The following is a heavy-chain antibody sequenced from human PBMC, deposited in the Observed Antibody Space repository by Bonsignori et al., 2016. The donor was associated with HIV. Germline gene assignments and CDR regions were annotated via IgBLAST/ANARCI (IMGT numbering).Heavy chain of an antibody. V-gene: IGHV3-7*01. Sequence: WIRQPPGKGLEWVANIKKDGSDKYYADSVKGRFTISRDNGKNATFLQMNSLRVEDTALYYCASDFSLTGYWGQGTRVTVSS. J-gene: IGHJ4*02. CDR3: ASDFSLTGY. CDR2: IKKDGSDK.